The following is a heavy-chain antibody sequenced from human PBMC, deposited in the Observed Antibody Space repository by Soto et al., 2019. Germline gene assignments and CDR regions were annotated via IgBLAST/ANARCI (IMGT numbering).Heavy chain of an antibody. CDR2: MYPGDSDT. CDR1: GYDFNTNL. J-gene: IGHJ5*02. Sequence: GESLKISCXGSGYDFNTNLFGWVRQLPGRGLEWVGIMYPGDSDTRLLPSLQGHVTLSADVAVSTAFLQWHSLKTSDSGMYYCATRITVFGLLIPPFDPWGQGTQVTVSS. CDR3: ATRITVFGLLIPPFDP. D-gene: IGHD3-3*01. V-gene: IGHV5-51*01.